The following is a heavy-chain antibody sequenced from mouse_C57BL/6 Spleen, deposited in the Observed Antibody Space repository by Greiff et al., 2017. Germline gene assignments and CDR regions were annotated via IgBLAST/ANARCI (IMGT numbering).Heavy chain of an antibody. J-gene: IGHJ4*01. D-gene: IGHD3-2*02. CDR2: IDPSDSYT. V-gene: IGHV1-50*01. CDR3: ARGAQATRMED. CDR1: GYTFTSYW. Sequence: VQLQQPGAELVKPGASVKLSCKASGYTFTSYWMTWVKQRPGQGLEWIGEIDPSDSYTNYNQKFKGKATLTVDTSSSTAYMQLSSLTSEDSAVYYCARGAQATRMEDWGQGTTVT.